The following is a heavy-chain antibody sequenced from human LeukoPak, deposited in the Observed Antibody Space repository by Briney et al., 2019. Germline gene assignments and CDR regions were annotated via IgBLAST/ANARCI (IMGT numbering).Heavy chain of an antibody. V-gene: IGHV1-2*02. Sequence: EASMKVSCKSSGFTFTDHYIHWVRQGPGQGLEWMGYIGPHSTSTSSPQEFQGRVTMTRDASMSTAYMELTRLTSDDTAVYYCVREGEGPLSKDFDYWGQGTLVTVSS. CDR1: GFTFTDHY. CDR3: VREGEGPLSKDFDY. D-gene: IGHD2/OR15-2a*01. CDR2: IGPHSTST. J-gene: IGHJ4*02.